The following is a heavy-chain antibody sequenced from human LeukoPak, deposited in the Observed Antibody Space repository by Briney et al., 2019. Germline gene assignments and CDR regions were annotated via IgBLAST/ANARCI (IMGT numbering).Heavy chain of an antibody. V-gene: IGHV3-7*03. CDR3: ARGGGLDV. Sequence: PGGSLRLSCAASGFTFSNAWMSWVRQAPGEGLEWVASINHNGNVNYYVDSVKGRFTISRDNAKNSLYLQMSNLRAKDTAVYFCARGGGLDVWGQGATITVSS. CDR1: GFTFSNAW. CDR2: INHNGNVN. J-gene: IGHJ6*02. D-gene: IGHD3-16*01.